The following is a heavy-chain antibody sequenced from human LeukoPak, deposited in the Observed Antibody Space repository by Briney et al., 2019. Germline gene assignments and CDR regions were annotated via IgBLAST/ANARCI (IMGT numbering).Heavy chain of an antibody. CDR1: GGSFSGYY. CDR3: ARGWSSITIFGVVIMSFDY. CDR2: INHSGST. J-gene: IGHJ4*02. V-gene: IGHV4-34*01. Sequence: SEXLSLTCAVYGGSFSGYYWSWIRQPPGKGLEWIGEINHSGSTNYNPSLTSRVTISVEKSKNQFSLKLSSVTAADTAVYYCARGWSSITIFGVVIMSFDYWGQGTLVTVSS. D-gene: IGHD3-3*01.